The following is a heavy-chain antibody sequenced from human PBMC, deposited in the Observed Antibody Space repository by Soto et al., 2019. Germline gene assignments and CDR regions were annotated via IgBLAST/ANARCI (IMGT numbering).Heavy chain of an antibody. CDR2: IYSGGAT. CDR1: GFTVSNNY. D-gene: IGHD1-1*01. CDR3: ARDGTYNWV. J-gene: IGHJ4*02. Sequence: EVQLVESGGGLVQPGGSLRLSCAASGFTVSNNYMRWVRQAPGKGLEWVSIIYSGGATYYADSVKGRFTSSRDNSKKTLYLQMNSLRAEDTAVYYCARDGTYNWVGGQGILVTVSS. V-gene: IGHV3-66*01.